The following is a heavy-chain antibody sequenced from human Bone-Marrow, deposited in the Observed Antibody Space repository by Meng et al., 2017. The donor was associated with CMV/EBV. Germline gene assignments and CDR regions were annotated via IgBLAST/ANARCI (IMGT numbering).Heavy chain of an antibody. CDR1: GGTFSNYA. J-gene: IGHJ4*02. D-gene: IGHD6-6*01. Sequence: SVKVSCKASGGTFSNYAVTWVRQAPGQGLEWMGGIIPLFGTVDYAQKFQGRVTINTDESTTTAYMELSSLRSEDTAVYYCARAPSIAAPFDYWGQGTLVTVSS. CDR3: ARAPSIAAPFDY. CDR2: IIPLFGTV. V-gene: IGHV1-69*05.